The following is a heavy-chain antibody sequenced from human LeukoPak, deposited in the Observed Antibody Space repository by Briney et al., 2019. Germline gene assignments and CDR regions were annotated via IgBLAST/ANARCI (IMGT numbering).Heavy chain of an antibody. D-gene: IGHD6-19*01. CDR2: IISKTDGGTT. V-gene: IGHV3-15*01. Sequence: RGSLRLSCAASGFTFSNAWMSWVRQAPGKGLEWVGRIISKTDGGTTDYAAPVKGRFTISRDDSKNTLYLQMNSLKTEDTAVYSCTSISEGIAVAGSDYWGQGTLVTVSS. J-gene: IGHJ4*02. CDR1: GFTFSNAW. CDR3: TSISEGIAVAGSDY.